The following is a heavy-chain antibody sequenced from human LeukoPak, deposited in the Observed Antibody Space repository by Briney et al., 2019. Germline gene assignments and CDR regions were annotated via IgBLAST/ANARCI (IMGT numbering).Heavy chain of an antibody. CDR2: ISYDGNNK. D-gene: IGHD1-26*01. J-gene: IGHJ4*02. V-gene: IGHV3-30*18. Sequence: PGGSLRLSCAASGFTFSNYGIHCVRQAPGKGLEWVAVISYDGNNKYYADSVKGRFTISRDNSKNTLYLQMNSLRAEDTAVYYCAKSSVGATSDYWGQGTLVTVSS. CDR3: AKSSVGATSDY. CDR1: GFTFSNYG.